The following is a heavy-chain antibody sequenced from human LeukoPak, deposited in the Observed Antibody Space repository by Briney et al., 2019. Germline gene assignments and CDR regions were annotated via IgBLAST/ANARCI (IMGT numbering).Heavy chain of an antibody. Sequence: VASVKDSCKASGYTFTSYDIHWVRQATGQGLAWMGWMNLISGTTGYAQTFQGTVTMTRNTSISTGYMELSSLRSEDTAVYYCATSYYASGSMITWGQGTLVTVSS. CDR2: MNLISGTT. CDR1: GYTFTSYD. D-gene: IGHD3-10*01. J-gene: IGHJ5*02. CDR3: ATSYYASGSMIT. V-gene: IGHV1-8*01.